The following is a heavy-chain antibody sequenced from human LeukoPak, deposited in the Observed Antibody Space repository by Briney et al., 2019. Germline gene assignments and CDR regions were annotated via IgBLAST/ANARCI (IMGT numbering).Heavy chain of an antibody. CDR2: IHGDGRTT. Sequence: GGSLRLSCAASGFTFSSYWIHWVRQVPGKGLVWVSRIHGDGRTTTYADSVKGRFTISRDNAKNTLYLQMNSLRVEDTAVYYCARVSEYSSILSPFDYWGQGTLVSVSS. CDR3: ARVSEYSSILSPFDY. V-gene: IGHV3-74*01. D-gene: IGHD6-6*01. CDR1: GFTFSSYW. J-gene: IGHJ4*02.